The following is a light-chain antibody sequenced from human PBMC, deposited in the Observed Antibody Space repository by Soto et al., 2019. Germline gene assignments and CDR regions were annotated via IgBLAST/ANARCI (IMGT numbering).Light chain of an antibody. CDR1: QSVSSY. J-gene: IGKJ4*01. CDR3: QQRSNWPLT. Sequence: EIVLTQSPATRSLSPGERATLSCRASQSVSSYLAWYQQEPGQAPRLLIYDASNRATGIPARFSGSGSGTDFTLTISSLEPEDFAVYYCQQRSNWPLTFGGGTKVDIK. CDR2: DAS. V-gene: IGKV3-11*01.